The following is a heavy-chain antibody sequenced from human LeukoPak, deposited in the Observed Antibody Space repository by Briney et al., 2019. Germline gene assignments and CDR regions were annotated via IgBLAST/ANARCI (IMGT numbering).Heavy chain of an antibody. Sequence: PSETLSLTCSVSGGSIGTFHWHWIRQPPGKGLEWIGYIFTTEGTNYSPSLKSRVTISVDTSKNQFSLRLSSVTAADTAVYYCARSDGIVGEEAWFDPWGQGTLVTVSS. CDR1: GGSIGTFH. V-gene: IGHV4-4*09. CDR2: IFTTEGT. D-gene: IGHD1-26*01. CDR3: ARSDGIVGEEAWFDP. J-gene: IGHJ5*02.